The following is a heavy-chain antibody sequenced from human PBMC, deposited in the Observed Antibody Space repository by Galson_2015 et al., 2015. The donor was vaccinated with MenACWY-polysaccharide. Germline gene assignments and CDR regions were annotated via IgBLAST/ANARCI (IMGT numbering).Heavy chain of an antibody. CDR3: ARELRGSSLVGGH. D-gene: IGHD6-13*01. CDR2: ISSSSSYI. Sequence: SLRLSCAASGFTFSKYNMNWVRQAPGKGLEWVSCISSSSSYIYYADSVKGRFTISRDNAKNSVYLQMNSLRAEDTAVYYCARELRGSSLVGGHWGQGTLVTVSS. CDR1: GFTFSKYN. V-gene: IGHV3-21*01. J-gene: IGHJ4*02.